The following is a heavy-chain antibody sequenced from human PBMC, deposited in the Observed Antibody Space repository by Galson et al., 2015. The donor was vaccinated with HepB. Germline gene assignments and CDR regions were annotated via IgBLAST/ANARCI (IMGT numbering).Heavy chain of an antibody. V-gene: IGHV3-33*01. Sequence: SLRLSCAASGFIFSDYAMHWVRQAPGKGLEWLAIIYYDGSNIDYADSVKGRFIISRGNSNNAVYLQMNSLRADDTAVYFCARDPTGRFLDYFPWHYFDSWGRGTLVTVSS. CDR3: ARDPTGRFLDYFPWHYFDS. D-gene: IGHD3-3*01. J-gene: IGHJ4*02. CDR2: IYYDGSNI. CDR1: GFIFSDYA.